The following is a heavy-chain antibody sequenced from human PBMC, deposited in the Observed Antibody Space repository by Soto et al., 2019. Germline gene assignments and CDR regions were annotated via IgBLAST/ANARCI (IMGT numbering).Heavy chain of an antibody. CDR2: IWYDGSNK. V-gene: IGHV3-33*01. CDR1: GFTFSSYG. J-gene: IGHJ4*02. CDR3: ARAARVVATIPSYDFDY. Sequence: QVQLVESGGGVVQPGRSLRLSCAASGFTFSSYGMHWVRQAPGKGLEWVAVIWYDGSNKYYADSVKGGFTISRDNSKNTLYLQMSSLRAEDTTVYYCARAARVVATIPSYDFDYWGQGTLVTVSS. D-gene: IGHD5-12*01.